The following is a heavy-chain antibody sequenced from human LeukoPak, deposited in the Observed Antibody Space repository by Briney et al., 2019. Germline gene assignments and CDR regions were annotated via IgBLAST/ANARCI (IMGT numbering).Heavy chain of an antibody. Sequence: ETLSLTCTVSGYSISSGYYWGWIRQPPGKGLEWIGSIYHSGSTYYNPSLKSRVTISVDTSKNQFSLKLSSVTAADTAVYYCARRDPYDSSADYWGQGTLVTVSS. CDR2: IYHSGST. D-gene: IGHD3-22*01. CDR3: ARRDPYDSSADY. J-gene: IGHJ4*02. CDR1: GYSISSGYY. V-gene: IGHV4-38-2*02.